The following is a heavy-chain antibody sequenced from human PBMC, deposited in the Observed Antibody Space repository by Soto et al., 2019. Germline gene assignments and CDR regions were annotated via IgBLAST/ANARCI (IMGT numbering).Heavy chain of an antibody. D-gene: IGHD2-15*01. CDR3: AKDDHRYCSGGSCLGMDY. J-gene: IGHJ4*02. CDR2: ISYDGSNK. V-gene: IGHV3-30*18. CDR1: GFTFNNYG. Sequence: TGGSLRLSCAASGFTFNNYGMHWVRQAPGKGLEWVALISYDGSNKYYADSVKGQFTISRDNSKNTVYLQMNSLRAEDTAVYYCAKDDHRYCSGGSCLGMDYWGQGTLVTVSS.